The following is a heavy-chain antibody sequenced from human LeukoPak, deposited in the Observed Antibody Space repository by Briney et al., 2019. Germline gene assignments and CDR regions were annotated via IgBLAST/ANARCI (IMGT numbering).Heavy chain of an antibody. CDR1: AGSISSSSYY. Sequence: SQTLSLTCPLSAGSISSSSYYWGWLRQPPGRGLEWIGSIYYSGSTYYNPSLKSRVTMSVDTSKNQFSLKLSSVTAADTAVYYCAREVRVVPAAIFFDYWGQGTLVTVSS. CDR3: AREVRVVPAAIFFDY. D-gene: IGHD2-2*01. J-gene: IGHJ4*02. CDR2: IYYSGST. V-gene: IGHV4-39*07.